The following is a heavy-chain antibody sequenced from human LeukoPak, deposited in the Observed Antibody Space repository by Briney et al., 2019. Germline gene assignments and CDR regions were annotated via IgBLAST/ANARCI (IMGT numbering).Heavy chain of an antibody. V-gene: IGHV3-23*01. CDR2: ISGSGGST. D-gene: IGHD5-12*01. CDR3: AKGGYGGRRLNYYYGMDV. J-gene: IGHJ6*02. CDR1: GFTFSRYA. Sequence: GGSLRLSCAASGFTFSRYAMSWVRQAPGKGLEWVSAISGSGGSTYYADSVKGRFTISRDNSKNTLYLQMNSLRAEDTAVYYCAKGGYGGRRLNYYYGMDVWGQGTTVTVSS.